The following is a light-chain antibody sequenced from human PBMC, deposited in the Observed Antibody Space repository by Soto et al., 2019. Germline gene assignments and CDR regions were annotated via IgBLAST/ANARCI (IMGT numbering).Light chain of an antibody. V-gene: IGKV3-20*01. CDR2: GAS. J-gene: IGKJ1*01. CDR1: QSVSSSY. CDR3: QQYTNWPT. Sequence: EIVLTQSPGTLSLSPGERAALSCTARQSVSSSYLAWYRQKPRQAPRLLIYGASSRATRIPDRFSGSGSGIAFTLTISSLQSADFAVYYCQQYTNWPTFGQGTKVDIK.